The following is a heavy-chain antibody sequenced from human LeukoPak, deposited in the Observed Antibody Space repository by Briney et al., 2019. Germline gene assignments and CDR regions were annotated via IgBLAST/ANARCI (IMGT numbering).Heavy chain of an antibody. CDR1: GFIVSSKY. CDR2: IYSGGST. V-gene: IGHV3-53*01. J-gene: IGHJ4*02. CDR3: ARAGPIDH. Sequence: PGGSLRLSCAASGFIVSSKYMSWVRQAPGKGLEWVSVIYSGGSTYYAASVEGRFTISRDNSKNTVYLQMNNLKVDDTAVYYCARAGPIDHWGQGTLVTVSS.